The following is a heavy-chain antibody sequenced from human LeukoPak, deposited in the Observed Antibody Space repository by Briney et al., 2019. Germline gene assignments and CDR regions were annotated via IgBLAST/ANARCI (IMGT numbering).Heavy chain of an antibody. J-gene: IGHJ4*02. D-gene: IGHD4-23*01. V-gene: IGHV1-8*01. CDR3: ARGHYGGNRYFDI. Sequence: ASVKVSCKASGYTFRSYKINWVRQAPGQGLEWVGWIHPNSGKTGYAQKFQGRVTMTRDTSTETAFMELSSLKFDDTAIFYCARGHYGGNRYFDIWGQGTLVTVSS. CDR2: IHPNSGKT. CDR1: GYTFRSYK.